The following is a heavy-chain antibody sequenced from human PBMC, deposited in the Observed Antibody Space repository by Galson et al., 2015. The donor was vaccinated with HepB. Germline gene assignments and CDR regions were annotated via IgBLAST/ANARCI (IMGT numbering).Heavy chain of an antibody. D-gene: IGHD2-21*02. Sequence: SLRLSCAASRFTFSNNALNGVRQAPGKGLEWVSGISAGGNTHYAESVKGRFTISRDNSRNTLYLQMNSLRAEDTAVYYCAKVLSLTEHYWYGLDVWGQGATVTVAS. CDR1: RFTFSNNA. CDR3: AKVLSLTEHYWYGLDV. CDR2: ISAGGNT. V-gene: IGHV3-23*01. J-gene: IGHJ6*02.